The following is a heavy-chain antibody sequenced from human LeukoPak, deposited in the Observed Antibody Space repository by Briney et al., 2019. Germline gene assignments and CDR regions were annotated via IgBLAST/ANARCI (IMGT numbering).Heavy chain of an antibody. CDR1: GGSLSNYF. CDR3: ARGYYYYMDV. Sequence: SETLSLTCTVSGGSLSNYFWSWIRQPPGKGLEWIAYIYYSGTTNYNPSLKSRVTISVDTPKNQFSLRVGSVTAADTAVYYCARGYYYYMDVWGKGTTVTVSS. J-gene: IGHJ6*03. CDR2: IYYSGTT. V-gene: IGHV4-59*08.